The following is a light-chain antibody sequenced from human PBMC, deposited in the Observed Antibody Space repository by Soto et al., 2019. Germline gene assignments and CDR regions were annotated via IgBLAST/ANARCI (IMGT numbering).Light chain of an antibody. CDR2: DVS. V-gene: IGKV1-13*02. Sequence: AIQLSQSPSSLSAFVGHRVTITCRASRSINGALVWYQQKPGKPPNLLVYDVSTLERGIPSRFSGSGYGTDFTLTISSLQPEDIATYYCQQHSSFPFTFGGGAKVEI. CDR1: RSINGA. J-gene: IGKJ4*01. CDR3: QQHSSFPFT.